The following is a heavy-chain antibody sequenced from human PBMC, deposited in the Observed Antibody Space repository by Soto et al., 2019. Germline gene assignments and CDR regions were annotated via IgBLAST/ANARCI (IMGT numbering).Heavy chain of an antibody. J-gene: IGHJ6*04. CDR2: IGIPGET. CDR3: VRVPRSGSRRNGLDV. D-gene: IGHD3-3*01. Sequence: EVQLVESGGGLAQPGGSLRLSCAASGFSLSDYDMHWVRQSPGKGLEWASVIGIPGETKYVGSVKGRFTISRDTAKNSLYLQMNSLRVEDTAVYYCVRVPRSGSRRNGLDVWGKGRTVTVSS. V-gene: IGHV3-13*01. CDR1: GFSLSDYD.